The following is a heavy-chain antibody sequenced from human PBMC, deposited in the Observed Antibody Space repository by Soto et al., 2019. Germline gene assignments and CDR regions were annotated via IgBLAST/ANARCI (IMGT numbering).Heavy chain of an antibody. CDR2: ITASGDP. J-gene: IGHJ4*02. V-gene: IGHV3-23*01. CDR1: GFTFSSYA. CDR3: SKVVKWRGYSEFDS. D-gene: IGHD3-3*01. Sequence: EVQLLESGGGLVQPGGSLRLSCAASGFTFSSYAMRWVRQAPGKGLEWVSGITASGDPYYADSVRGRFTISRDNSKNTLSLQMTSLRAEDTAVYYCSKVVKWRGYSEFDSWGQGTLVSVSS.